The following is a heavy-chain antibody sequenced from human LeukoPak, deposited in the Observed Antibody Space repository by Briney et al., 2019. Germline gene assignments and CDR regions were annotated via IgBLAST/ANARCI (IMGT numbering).Heavy chain of an antibody. J-gene: IGHJ4*02. D-gene: IGHD3-22*01. CDR1: GFTLRTYS. CDR3: VRVGDYYDSGGYQGFDY. V-gene: IGHV3-21*01. Sequence: GGSLRLSCAASGFTLRTYSMNWVRQAPGKGLEWVSSISSSSYYIYYADSVKGRFTISRDNAKNSVYLQMNSLRDEDTAVYYCVRVGDYYDSGGYQGFDYWGQGTLVTVSS. CDR2: ISSSSYYI.